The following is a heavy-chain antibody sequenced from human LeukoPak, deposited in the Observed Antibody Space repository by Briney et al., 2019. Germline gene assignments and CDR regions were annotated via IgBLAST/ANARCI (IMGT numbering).Heavy chain of an antibody. CDR2: IRNKANNYAA. J-gene: IGHJ4*02. CDR3: ARHLDSLMTVDY. Sequence: GGSLRLSCAASGFTFSTSWMSWVRQAPGKGLEWVGQIRNKANNYAATYAASVKGRFTISRDDSKNTAYLQMNSLKTEDTAVYYCARHLDSLMTVDYWGQGTLVTVSS. D-gene: IGHD3/OR15-3a*01. CDR1: GFTFSTSW. V-gene: IGHV3-73*01.